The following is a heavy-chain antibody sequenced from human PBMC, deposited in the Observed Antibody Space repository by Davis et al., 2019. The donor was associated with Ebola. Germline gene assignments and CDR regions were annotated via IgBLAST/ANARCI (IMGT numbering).Heavy chain of an antibody. CDR1: GFTFSSYS. D-gene: IGHD6-19*01. CDR2: ISGSGGTT. J-gene: IGHJ4*02. Sequence: GESLKISCAASGFTFSSYSMNWVRQAPGKGLEWVSAISGSGGTTYYADSVKGRFTISRDNSKNTLYLQMNSLRAEDTAVYYCAREDVVADGYSSGYDYWGQGTLVTVSS. CDR3: AREDVVADGYSSGYDY. V-gene: IGHV3-23*01.